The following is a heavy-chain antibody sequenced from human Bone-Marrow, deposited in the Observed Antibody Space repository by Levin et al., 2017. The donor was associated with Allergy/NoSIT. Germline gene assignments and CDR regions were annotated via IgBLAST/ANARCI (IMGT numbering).Heavy chain of an antibody. Sequence: ESGPTLVKPTQTLTLTCTFSGFSLRTNGMCVSWIRQPPGKALEWLARIDWDDDRYYSTSLKTRLTISKDTSKNQVVLTMTNMDPVDTATYYCARMRYCSSTSCYYFDYWGQGALVTVSS. D-gene: IGHD2-2*01. CDR1: GFSLRTNGMC. CDR2: IDWDDDR. J-gene: IGHJ4*02. CDR3: ARMRYCSSTSCYYFDY. V-gene: IGHV2-70*11.